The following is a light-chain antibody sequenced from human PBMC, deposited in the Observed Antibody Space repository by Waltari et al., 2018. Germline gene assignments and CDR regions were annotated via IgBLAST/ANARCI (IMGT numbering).Light chain of an antibody. J-gene: IGLJ3*02. CDR3: NSYTSTRTWV. CDR2: DVN. CDR1: SSDVGGYNF. V-gene: IGLV2-14*03. Sequence: QSALTQPASVSGSPGQSITISCTGTSSDVGGYNFVSWYQQHPGKAPKLMIYDVNKWPSGVFHRVAGSRSGNTASLTISGLQAEDEADYYCNSYTSTRTWVFGGGTKLTVL.